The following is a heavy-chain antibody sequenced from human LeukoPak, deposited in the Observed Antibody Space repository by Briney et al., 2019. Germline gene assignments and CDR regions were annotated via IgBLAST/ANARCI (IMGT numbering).Heavy chain of an antibody. V-gene: IGHV4-59*01. CDR3: ARTSYYYDSSGYPAVGGGWFDP. Sequence: SETLSLACTVSGGSISSYYWSWIRQPPGKGLGWIGYIYYSGSTNYNPSLKSRVTISVDTSKNQFSLKLSSVTAADTAVYYCARTSYYYDSSGYPAVGGGWFDPWGQGTLVTVSS. CDR2: IYYSGST. J-gene: IGHJ5*02. D-gene: IGHD3-22*01. CDR1: GGSISSYY.